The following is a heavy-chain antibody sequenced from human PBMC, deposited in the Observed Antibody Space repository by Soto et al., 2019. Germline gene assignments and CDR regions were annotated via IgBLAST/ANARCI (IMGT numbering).Heavy chain of an antibody. V-gene: IGHV4-31*03. J-gene: IGHJ4*02. D-gene: IGHD4-17*01. CDR3: ARGRQPHDPRADYLYFDY. CDR1: GGSISSGGYY. Sequence: QVQLQESGPGLVKPSQSLSLTYTVSGGSISSGGYYWSWIRQHPGKGLEWIGYIYYSGSTYYNPSLNSRLPLSVDTSKNQFSLKLSSVTAADTAVYYCARGRQPHDPRADYLYFDYWGQGTLVTVSS. CDR2: IYYSGST.